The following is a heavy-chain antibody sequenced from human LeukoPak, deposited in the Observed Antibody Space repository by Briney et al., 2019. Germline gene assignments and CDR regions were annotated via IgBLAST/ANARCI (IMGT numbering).Heavy chain of an antibody. CDR2: INSDGSIT. Sequence: GGSLRLSCAASGFTFTTYWMHWVRQAPGEGLVWVSHINSDGSITSYADSVKGRFTISRDNAKNTLYLQMNSLRAEDTAVYYCARDAVDTANAVWGQGTTVTVSS. V-gene: IGHV3-74*01. CDR1: GFTFTTYW. D-gene: IGHD5-18*01. J-gene: IGHJ6*02. CDR3: ARDAVDTANAV.